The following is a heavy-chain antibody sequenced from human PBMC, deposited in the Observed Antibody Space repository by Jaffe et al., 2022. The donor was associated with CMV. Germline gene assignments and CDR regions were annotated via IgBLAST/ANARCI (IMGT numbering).Heavy chain of an antibody. V-gene: IGHV2-5*01. D-gene: IGHD3-10*01. CDR1: GFSLSTSGVG. Sequence: QITLKESGPTLVKPTQTLTLTCTFSGFSLSTSGVGVGWIRQPPGKALEWLALIYWNDDKRYSPSLKTRLTITKDTSKNQVVLTMTNIDPVDTATYYCAHSKAGHWYFDLWGRGTLVTVSS. J-gene: IGHJ2*01. CDR2: IYWNDDK. CDR3: AHSKAGHWYFDL.